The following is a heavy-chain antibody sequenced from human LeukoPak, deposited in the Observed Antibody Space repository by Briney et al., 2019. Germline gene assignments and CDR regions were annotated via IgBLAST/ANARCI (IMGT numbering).Heavy chain of an antibody. CDR1: GFTFSSYE. V-gene: IGHV3-23*01. J-gene: IGHJ4*02. CDR2: ISGSGGST. Sequence: GGSLRLSCVASGFTFSSYEMNWVRQAPGKGLEWVSAISGSGGSTYYADSVEGRFTISRDNSKNTLYLQMNSLRAEDTAVYYCARGIPPGYSSRTELDYWGQGTLVTVSS. D-gene: IGHD6-13*01. CDR3: ARGIPPGYSSRTELDY.